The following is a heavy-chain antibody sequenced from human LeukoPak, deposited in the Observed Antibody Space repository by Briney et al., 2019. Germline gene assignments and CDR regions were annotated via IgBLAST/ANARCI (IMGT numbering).Heavy chain of an antibody. CDR3: ARVPLSPRDDYGDDYWYFDL. CDR2: IYYSGST. Sequence: SETLSLTCTVSGGSISSGDYYWSWIRQPPGKGLEWIGYIYYSGSTYYNPSLKSRITISVDTSENRFSLKLSSVTAADTAVYYCARVPLSPRDDYGDDYWYFDLWGRGTLVTVSS. V-gene: IGHV4-30-4*01. D-gene: IGHD4-17*01. CDR1: GGSISSGDYY. J-gene: IGHJ2*01.